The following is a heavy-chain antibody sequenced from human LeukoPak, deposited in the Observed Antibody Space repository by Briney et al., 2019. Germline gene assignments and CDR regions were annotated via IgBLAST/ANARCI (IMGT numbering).Heavy chain of an antibody. CDR3: ARHGDDDAFDI. Sequence: GSLRLSCAASGFTFSSYAMSWIRQPPGKGLEWIGEINHSGSTNYNPSLKSRVTISVDTSKNQFSLKLSSVTAADTAVYYCARHGDDDAFDIWGQGTMVTVSS. D-gene: IGHD4-17*01. CDR1: GFTFSSYA. CDR2: INHSGST. J-gene: IGHJ3*02. V-gene: IGHV4-34*01.